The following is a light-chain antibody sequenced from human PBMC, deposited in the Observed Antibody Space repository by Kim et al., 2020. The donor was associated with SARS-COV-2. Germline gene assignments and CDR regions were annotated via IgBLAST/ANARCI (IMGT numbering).Light chain of an antibody. V-gene: IGLV3-21*04. CDR3: QAWDSDGGHWV. Sequence: SYELTQPPSVSLAPGETARIPCGGDTIGSKSVQWYQRRPGQSPVAVMFYDIERPSGIPDRFSGSNSGNTATLTINGAQAGDEADYYCQAWDSDGGHWVFG. J-gene: IGLJ3*02. CDR1: TIGSKS. CDR2: YDI.